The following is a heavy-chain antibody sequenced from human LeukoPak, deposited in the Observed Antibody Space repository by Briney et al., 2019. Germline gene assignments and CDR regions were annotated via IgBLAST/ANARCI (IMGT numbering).Heavy chain of an antibody. CDR3: ATSVAAGDTYYFYYYMDV. Sequence: ASVKVSCKASGYTFTGYYMHWVRQAPGQGLEWMGWINPNSGDTNYAQKFQGRVALTRDTSISTACMELRRLRSDDTAVYYCATSVAAGDTYYFYYYMDVWGKGTTVIVSS. J-gene: IGHJ6*03. D-gene: IGHD6-13*01. CDR2: INPNSGDT. CDR1: GYTFTGYY. V-gene: IGHV1-2*02.